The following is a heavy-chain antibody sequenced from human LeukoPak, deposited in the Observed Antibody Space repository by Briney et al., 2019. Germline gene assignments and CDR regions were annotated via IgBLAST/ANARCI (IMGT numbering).Heavy chain of an antibody. Sequence: GGSLRLSCAASGFTFSSYEMNWVRQAPVKGLEWVSYISRSGSTRYYADSVKGRFTIPRDNAKNSLYLQMNSLRAEDTAVYFCARSGYSYGQPFDYWGLGALVTVSS. V-gene: IGHV3-48*03. D-gene: IGHD5-18*01. CDR2: ISRSGSTR. CDR1: GFTFSSYE. J-gene: IGHJ4*02. CDR3: ARSGYSYGQPFDY.